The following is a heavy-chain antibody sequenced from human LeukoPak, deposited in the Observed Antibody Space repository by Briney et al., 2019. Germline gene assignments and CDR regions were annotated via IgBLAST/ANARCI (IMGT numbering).Heavy chain of an antibody. CDR3: ARGLMGGYPRFDY. Sequence: GGSLRLSCAASGFTFDDYDMGWVRQAPGKGLEWVSNINWNGNYIGYAESVKGRFTISRDNAKNSLYLQMNSLRADDTAMYYCARGLMGGYPRFDYWGQGTLVTVSS. J-gene: IGHJ4*02. D-gene: IGHD3-22*01. CDR2: INWNGNYI. V-gene: IGHV3-20*04. CDR1: GFTFDDYD.